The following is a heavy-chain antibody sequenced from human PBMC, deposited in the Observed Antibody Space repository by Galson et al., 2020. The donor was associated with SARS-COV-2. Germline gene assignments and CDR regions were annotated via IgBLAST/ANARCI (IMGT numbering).Heavy chain of an antibody. J-gene: IGHJ6*03. Sequence: GGSLRLSCGGSGFIFSVYAMNWVRQAPGKGLEWVATIDSSGGFIYYQDSVQGRFTISRDNSKDTVFLQMNSLRAEETAVYYCAKTLVGNGGYMDVWGKGTTVTVSS. V-gene: IGHV3-23*01. CDR3: AKTLVGNGGYMDV. CDR2: IDSSGGFI. CDR1: GFIFSVYA. D-gene: IGHD2-2*01.